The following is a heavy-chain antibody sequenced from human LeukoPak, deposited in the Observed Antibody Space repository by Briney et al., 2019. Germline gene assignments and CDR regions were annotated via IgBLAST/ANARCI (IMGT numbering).Heavy chain of an antibody. CDR2: IYTSGST. CDR1: GGSISSYY. J-gene: IGHJ4*02. CDR3: AREGRYSYGPNSPFDY. Sequence: SETLSLTCTVSGGSISSYYWSWIRQPAGKGLEWIGRIYTSGSTNYNPSLKSRVTMSVDTSKNQFSLKLSSVTAADTAVYYCAREGRYSYGPNSPFDYWGQGTLVTVSS. V-gene: IGHV4-4*07. D-gene: IGHD5-18*01.